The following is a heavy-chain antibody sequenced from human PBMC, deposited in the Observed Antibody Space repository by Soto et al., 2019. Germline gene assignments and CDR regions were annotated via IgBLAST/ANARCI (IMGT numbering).Heavy chain of an antibody. CDR3: ARSSPYGDYSWFDP. V-gene: IGHV4-59*08. Sequence: QVQLQESGPGLVKPSETLSLTCTVSGGSISSYYWSWIRQPPGKGLEWIGYIYYSGSTNYNASLKSRVTISVDTSKNQCSLKLSSVTAADTAVYYCARSSPYGDYSWFDPWGQGTLVTVSS. CDR1: GGSISSYY. CDR2: IYYSGST. D-gene: IGHD4-17*01. J-gene: IGHJ5*02.